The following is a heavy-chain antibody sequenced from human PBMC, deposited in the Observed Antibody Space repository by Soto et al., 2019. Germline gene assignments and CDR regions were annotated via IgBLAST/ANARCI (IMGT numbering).Heavy chain of an antibody. CDR3: ARHPLEFYSYGMDV. CDR2: FSYRGST. Sequence: SETLSLTCTVSGGSISSSSYSWGWIRQAPGKGLEWIGSFSYRGSTYYNSSFKSRVTISVDTSKNQFSLKLSSVTVADTAVYYCARHPLEFYSYGMDVWGHGSTVTVSS. D-gene: IGHD3-10*01. J-gene: IGHJ6*02. CDR1: GGSISSSSYS. V-gene: IGHV4-39*01.